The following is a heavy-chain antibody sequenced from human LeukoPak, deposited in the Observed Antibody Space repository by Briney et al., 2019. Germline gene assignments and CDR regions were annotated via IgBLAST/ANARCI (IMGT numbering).Heavy chain of an antibody. CDR3: ARDTKDY. V-gene: IGHV3-48*03. D-gene: IGHD2-2*01. J-gene: IGHJ4*02. Sequence: PGGSLRLSCAASGFTFSSYEMNWVRQAPGKGLEWISYITTTGDRIQYPDSVKGRFTISRDNAKNSLYLQMNSLRAEDTGVYFCARDTKDYWGQGTLVVVSS. CDR1: GFTFSSYE. CDR2: ITTTGDRI.